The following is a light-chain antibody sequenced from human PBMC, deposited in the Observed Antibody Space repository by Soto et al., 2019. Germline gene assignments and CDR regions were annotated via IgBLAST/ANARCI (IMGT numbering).Light chain of an antibody. V-gene: IGKV4-1*01. Sequence: DIVMTQSPDSLAVSLGERATINCKSSLSLLSSFNNKNYLGWYPQKPGQPPKLLIYWASTRESGVPDRFTGSGSGTDFSLTISGLQAEDVAVYFCHQYHSTPWTFGQGTKVEVK. CDR3: HQYHSTPWT. CDR1: LSLLSSFNNKNY. CDR2: WAS. J-gene: IGKJ1*01.